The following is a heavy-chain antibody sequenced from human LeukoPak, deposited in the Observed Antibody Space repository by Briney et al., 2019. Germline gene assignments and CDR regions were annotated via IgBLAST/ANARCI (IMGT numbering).Heavy chain of an antibody. CDR3: ARGHYGGNRPRLNPNAFDI. CDR1: GYTFTSYD. Sequence: ASVKVSCKASGYTFTSYDINWVRQAAGQGLEWMGWMNPNSGNTGYAQKFQGRVTMTRNTSISTAYMELSSLRSEDTAVYYCARGHYGGNRPRLNPNAFDIWGQGTMVTVSS. D-gene: IGHD4-23*01. J-gene: IGHJ3*02. CDR2: MNPNSGNT. V-gene: IGHV1-8*01.